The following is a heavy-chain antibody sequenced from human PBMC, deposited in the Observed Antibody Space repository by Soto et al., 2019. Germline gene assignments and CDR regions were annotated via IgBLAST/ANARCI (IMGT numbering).Heavy chain of an antibody. D-gene: IGHD4-17*01. Sequence: QVQLVQSGAEVKKPGSSVKVSCKASGGTFSSYTISWVRQAPGQGLEWMGRIIPILGIANYAQKFQGRVTMTADKSTSTAYMGLSSLRSEDTAVYYCARGSLGERGDYVEYFDYWGQGTLVTVSS. V-gene: IGHV1-69*02. CDR2: IIPILGIA. J-gene: IGHJ4*02. CDR3: ARGSLGERGDYVEYFDY. CDR1: GGTFSSYT.